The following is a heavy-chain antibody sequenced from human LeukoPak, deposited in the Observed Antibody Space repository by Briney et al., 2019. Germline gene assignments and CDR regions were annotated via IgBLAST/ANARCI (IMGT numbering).Heavy chain of an antibody. CDR2: IYTSGTT. CDR1: GGSISSYF. CDR3: AREGSGDYGRALDY. D-gene: IGHD4-17*01. V-gene: IGHV4-4*07. J-gene: IGHJ4*02. Sequence: SETLSLTCNVSGGSISSYFWSWIRQPAGKGLEWIGRIYTSGTTNYNPSLKSRVTMSVDASKNQFPLKLTSVTAADTALYYCAREGSGDYGRALDYWGQGTLVTVSS.